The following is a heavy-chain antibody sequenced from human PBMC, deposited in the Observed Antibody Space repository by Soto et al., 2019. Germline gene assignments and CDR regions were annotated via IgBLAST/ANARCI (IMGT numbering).Heavy chain of an antibody. Sequence: GGSLRLSCAASGFSFSSCAMSWVRQAPGKGLEWVSAIGTSGDRTYYADSVKGRFTISRDNSKNTLYLQMNSLRAEDTAVYYCARDGSSGYYWGQGTLVTVSS. CDR3: ARDGSSGYY. V-gene: IGHV3-23*01. J-gene: IGHJ4*02. CDR1: GFSFSSCA. D-gene: IGHD6-6*01. CDR2: IGTSGDRT.